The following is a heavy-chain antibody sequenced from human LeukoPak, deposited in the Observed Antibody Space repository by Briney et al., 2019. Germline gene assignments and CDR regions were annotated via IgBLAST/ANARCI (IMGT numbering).Heavy chain of an antibody. CDR2: ISGSGGST. V-gene: IGHV3-23*01. CDR1: GFTFSSYA. J-gene: IGHJ4*02. CDR3: AKSRDTTMIVVVAALSH. Sequence: GGSLRLSCAASGFTFSSYAMSWVRQAPGKGLEWVSAISGSGGSTYYADSVKGRFTISRDNSKNTLYLQMNSLRAEDTAVYYCAKSRDTTMIVVVAALSHWGQGTLVTVSS. D-gene: IGHD3-22*01.